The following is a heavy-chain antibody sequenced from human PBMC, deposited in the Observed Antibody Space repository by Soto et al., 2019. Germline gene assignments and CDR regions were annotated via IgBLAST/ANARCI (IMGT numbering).Heavy chain of an antibody. D-gene: IGHD3-22*01. CDR2: MNPNSGNT. Sequence: ASVKVSCKASGYTFTSYDINWVRQATGQGLEWMGWMNPNSGNTGYAQKFQGRVTMTRNTSISTAYMELSSLRSEDTTVYYCARVPSDPYDSSGHDAFDIWGQGTMVTVSS. CDR3: ARVPSDPYDSSGHDAFDI. V-gene: IGHV1-8*01. J-gene: IGHJ3*02. CDR1: GYTFTSYD.